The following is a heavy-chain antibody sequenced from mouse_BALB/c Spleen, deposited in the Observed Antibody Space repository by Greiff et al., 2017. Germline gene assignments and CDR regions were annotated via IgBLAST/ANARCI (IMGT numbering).Heavy chain of an antibody. V-gene: IGHV2-6-2*01. CDR2: IWSDGST. CDR1: GFSLTSYG. D-gene: IGHD2-1*01. CDR3: ARGGNPQFYAMDY. J-gene: IGHJ4*01. Sequence: VQRVESGPDLVAPSQSLSITCTVSGFSLTSYGVHWVRQPPGKGLEWLVVIWSDGSTTYNSALKSRLSISKDNSKSQVFLKMNSLQTDDTAMYYCARGGNPQFYAMDYWGQGTSVTVSS.